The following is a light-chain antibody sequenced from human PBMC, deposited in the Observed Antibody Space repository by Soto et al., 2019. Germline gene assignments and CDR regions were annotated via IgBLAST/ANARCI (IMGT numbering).Light chain of an antibody. CDR1: QSVSSS. J-gene: IGKJ2*01. V-gene: IGKV3-15*01. CDR2: GAS. Sequence: EIVMTQSPVTLSVSPGERATLSCRASQSVSSSLAWFQQKPGQAPRLLIYGASTRATGIPARFSGSGFGTEFTLTISSLQSEDFAVYYCQQYNNWPRTFGQGTKLEMK. CDR3: QQYNNWPRT.